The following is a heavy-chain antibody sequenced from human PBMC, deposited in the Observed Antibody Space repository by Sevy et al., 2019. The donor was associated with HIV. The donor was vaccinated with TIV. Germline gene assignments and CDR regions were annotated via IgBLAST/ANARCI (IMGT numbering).Heavy chain of an antibody. CDR2: IYWDDNK. D-gene: IGHD4-17*01. V-gene: IGHV2-5*02. Sequence: SGPTLVKPTQTLTLTCTFSGFSLSTSGVGVGWIRQPPGKALEWLALIYWDDNKRYSPSLRSRLTITKDTSKNQVVLTMTNMDPVDTATYYCAHSLYGDYIGGYFDYWGRGTLVTVSS. CDR3: AHSLYGDYIGGYFDY. J-gene: IGHJ4*02. CDR1: GFSLSTSGVG.